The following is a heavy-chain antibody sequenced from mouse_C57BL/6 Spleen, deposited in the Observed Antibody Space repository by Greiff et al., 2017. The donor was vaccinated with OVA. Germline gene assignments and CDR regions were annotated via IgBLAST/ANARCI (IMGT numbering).Heavy chain of an antibody. V-gene: IGHV5-4*01. CDR3: AREGTYYGSSFRGNYFDY. CDR1: GFTFSSYA. J-gene: IGHJ2*01. Sequence: EVMLVESGGGLVKPGGSLKLSCAASGFTFSSYAMSWVRQTPEKRLEWVATISDGGSYTYYPDNVKGRFTISRDNAKNNLYLQMSHLKSEDTAMYYCAREGTYYGSSFRGNYFDYWGQGTTLTVSS. D-gene: IGHD1-1*01. CDR2: ISDGGSYT.